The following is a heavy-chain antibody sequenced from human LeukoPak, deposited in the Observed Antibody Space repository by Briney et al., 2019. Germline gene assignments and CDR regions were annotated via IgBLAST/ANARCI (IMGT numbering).Heavy chain of an antibody. CDR1: GFTFSSYG. CDR2: IRYDGSNK. J-gene: IGHJ3*02. CDR3: ANRITIFGHPDAFDI. V-gene: IGHV3-30*02. D-gene: IGHD3-3*01. Sequence: PGGSPRLSCAASGFTFSSYGMHWVRQAPGKGLEWVAFIRYDGSNKYYADSVKGRFTISRDNSKNTLYLQMNSLRAEDTAVYYCANRITIFGHPDAFDIWGQGTMVTVSS.